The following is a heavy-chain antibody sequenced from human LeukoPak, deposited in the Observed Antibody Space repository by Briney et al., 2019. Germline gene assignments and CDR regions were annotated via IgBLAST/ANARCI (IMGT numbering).Heavy chain of an antibody. CDR3: AGSTTRYYFDY. J-gene: IGHJ4*02. CDR1: GFTFSSYW. Sequence: GGSLRLSCAASGFTFSSYWMHWVRQAPGKGLVWVSRINSDGSSTSYADSVKGRFTISRDNAKNTLYLQMNSLRAEDTAVYYCAGSTTRYYFDYWGQGTLVTVSS. D-gene: IGHD2-2*01. CDR2: INSDGSST. V-gene: IGHV3-74*01.